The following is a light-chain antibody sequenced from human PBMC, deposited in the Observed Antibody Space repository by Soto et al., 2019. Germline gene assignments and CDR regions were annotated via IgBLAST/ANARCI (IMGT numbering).Light chain of an antibody. V-gene: IGKV3-20*01. Sequence: EIVLTQSPGILSLSPGERATLSCRASQTVSGNYLAWYQQKPGQSPRLLIYGSSDSATGIPDRFSSSGSGTDFTLTISRVEPEDFAGYYCQQYGSSPPYTFGQGTTLDI. CDR3: QQYGSSPPYT. CDR2: GSS. CDR1: QTVSGNY. J-gene: IGKJ2*01.